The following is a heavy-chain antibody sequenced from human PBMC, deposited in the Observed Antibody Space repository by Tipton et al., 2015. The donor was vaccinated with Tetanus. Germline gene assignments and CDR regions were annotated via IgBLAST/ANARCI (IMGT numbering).Heavy chain of an antibody. J-gene: IGHJ4*02. Sequence: SLRLSCDVSGGPVSSSNWWSWVRQAPGKGLEWIGEIYYSGTTNYNPSLKSRVTISTDKSKNQVSLRLNSVTAADTAVYYCARESITIFGVVSIDYWGQGTLVTVSS. V-gene: IGHV4-4*02. D-gene: IGHD3-3*01. CDR3: ARESITIFGVVSIDY. CDR1: GGPVSSSNW. CDR2: IYYSGTT.